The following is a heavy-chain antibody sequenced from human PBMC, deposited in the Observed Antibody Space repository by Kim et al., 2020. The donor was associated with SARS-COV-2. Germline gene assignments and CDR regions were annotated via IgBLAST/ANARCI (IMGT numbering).Heavy chain of an antibody. CDR3: ARGNYYYYYYGMDV. Sequence: NPPLTSRVTISVDTSKNQFSLKLSSVTAADTAVYYCARGNYYYYYYGMDVWGQGTTVTVSS. D-gene: IGHD1-20*01. V-gene: IGHV4-59*09. J-gene: IGHJ6*02.